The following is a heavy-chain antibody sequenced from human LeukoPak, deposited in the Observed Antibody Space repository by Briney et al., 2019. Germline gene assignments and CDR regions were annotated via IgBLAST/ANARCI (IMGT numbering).Heavy chain of an antibody. V-gene: IGHV3-11*04. CDR2: ISSSGSAI. CDR3: ARDGGSSWYYLDC. D-gene: IGHD6-13*01. CDR1: GFTFSDYY. J-gene: IGHJ4*02. Sequence: GGSLRLSCAASGFTFSDYYMTWIRQAPGKGLEWVSYISSSGSAIYYADSVKGRFTISRDNAKSSLYLQMNSLTAEDTAVYYCARDGGSSWYYLDCSGQGTLVTVSS.